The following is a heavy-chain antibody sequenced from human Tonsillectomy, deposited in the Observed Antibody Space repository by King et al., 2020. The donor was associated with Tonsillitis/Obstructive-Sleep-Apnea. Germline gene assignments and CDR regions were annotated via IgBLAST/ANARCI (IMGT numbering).Heavy chain of an antibody. V-gene: IGHV5-51*01. J-gene: IGHJ4*02. D-gene: IGHD3-22*01. Sequence: QLVQSGAEVKEPGESLKISCKGSGYSFTTYWIGWVRQVPGKGLEWMGIMHPGDSDTRYSPSFQGQVTISADKSMSTAYLQWRSLKASDTAMYYCARRSNYFASASDFDCWGQGTLVTVSA. CDR3: ARRSNYFASASDFDC. CDR1: GYSFTTYW. CDR2: MHPGDSDT.